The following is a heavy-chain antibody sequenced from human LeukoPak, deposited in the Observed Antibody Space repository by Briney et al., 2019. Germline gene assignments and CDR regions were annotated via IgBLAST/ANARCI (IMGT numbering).Heavy chain of an antibody. Sequence: GRSLRLSCAASGFSFSSYGMHWVRQAPGKGLEWVAVIWYDGNNKYYVDSVQGRFTISRDNSKNALYLQMNSLRAEDTAVYYCASQGPEGSSGWYWGQGTLVTVSS. CDR1: GFSFSSYG. D-gene: IGHD6-19*01. CDR3: ASQGPEGSSGWY. V-gene: IGHV3-33*01. J-gene: IGHJ4*02. CDR2: IWYDGNNK.